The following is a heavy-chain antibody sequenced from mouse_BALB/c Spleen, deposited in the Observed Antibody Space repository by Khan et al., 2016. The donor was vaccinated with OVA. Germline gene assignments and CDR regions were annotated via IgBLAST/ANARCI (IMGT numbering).Heavy chain of an antibody. D-gene: IGHD2-1*01. J-gene: IGHJ2*01. CDR2: INTNVGST. Sequence: EVELVESGGGLVQPGGSLKLSCAASGFTFSSYGMSWVRQTPDKRLELVATINTNVGSTYYPDRVKGRFTISRDNAKNTLYLQMSSLKSEDTAMYYCARMGIIYYGNYAYYFDYWGQGTTLTVSS. V-gene: IGHV5-6-3*01. CDR3: ARMGIIYYGNYAYYFDY. CDR1: GFTFSSYG.